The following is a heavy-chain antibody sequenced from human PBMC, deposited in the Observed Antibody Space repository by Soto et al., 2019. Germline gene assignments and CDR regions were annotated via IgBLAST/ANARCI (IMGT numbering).Heavy chain of an antibody. J-gene: IGHJ4*02. CDR1: GGSISSPSYY. V-gene: IGHV4-31*03. D-gene: IGHD3-10*01. CDR2: IYYSGGT. CDR3: ARDKGRAGYFDY. Sequence: SETLSLTCSVSGGSISSPSYYWGWIRQPPGKGLEWIGHIYYSGGTYYNPSLESRLTMSIDTSKNQFSLKLSSVTPADTAVYYCARDKGRAGYFDYWGQGTLVTAPQ.